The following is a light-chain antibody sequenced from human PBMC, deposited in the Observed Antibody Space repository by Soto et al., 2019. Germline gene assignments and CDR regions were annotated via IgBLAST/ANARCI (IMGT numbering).Light chain of an antibody. Sequence: QSVLTQPPSCSAAPGQRVPVSYSGGTSNIGNNYVSCYQQLPGTPPKLLIYDSNKRPSGILVRFSGSKTGTSATLGITGLQTGDEADYYCGTWDSSLSAVVFGGGTKLTVL. V-gene: IGLV1-51*01. CDR1: TSNIGNNY. J-gene: IGLJ2*01. CDR2: DSN. CDR3: GTWDSSLSAVV.